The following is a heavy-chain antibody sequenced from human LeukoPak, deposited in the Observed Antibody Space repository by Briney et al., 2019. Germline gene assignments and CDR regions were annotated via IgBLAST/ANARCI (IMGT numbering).Heavy chain of an antibody. CDR3: TRDPPPDIVVVPADDWFDP. CDR2: IRSKAYGGTT. D-gene: IGHD2-2*01. CDR1: GFTFGDYA. V-gene: IGHV3-49*03. Sequence: GGSLRLSCTASGFTFGDYAMSWFRQAPGKGLEWLGFIRSKAYGGTTEYAASVKGRFTISRDDSKSIAYLQMNSLKTEDTAVYYCTRDPPPDIVVVPADDWFDPWGQGTLVTVSS. J-gene: IGHJ5*02.